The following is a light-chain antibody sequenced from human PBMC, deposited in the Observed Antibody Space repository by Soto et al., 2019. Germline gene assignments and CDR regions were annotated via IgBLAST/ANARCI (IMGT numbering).Light chain of an antibody. V-gene: IGLV2-23*01. J-gene: IGLJ3*02. CDR1: SNDVGSYNP. Sequence: QSALTQPASVSGSPGQSITISCTGTSNDVGSYNPVSWYQQHPGKAPKLMIYEGSERPSGVSDRLSGSKSGNTASLTISGLQAEDEADYYCCSYAGSSTLVFGGGTQLTVL. CDR3: CSYAGSSTLV. CDR2: EGS.